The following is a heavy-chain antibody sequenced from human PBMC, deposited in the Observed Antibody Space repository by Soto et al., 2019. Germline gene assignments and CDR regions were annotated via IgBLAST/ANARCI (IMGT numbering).Heavy chain of an antibody. CDR3: ARVSSWDPPYYFDY. Sequence: ASVKVSCKASGYTFTGYYMHWVRQAPGQGLEWMGWINPNSGGTNYAQKFQGWVTMTRDTSISTAYMELSRLRSDDTAVYYCARVSSWDPPYYFDYWGQGTLVTVSS. CDR2: INPNSGGT. CDR1: GYTFTGYY. J-gene: IGHJ4*02. V-gene: IGHV1-2*04. D-gene: IGHD1-26*01.